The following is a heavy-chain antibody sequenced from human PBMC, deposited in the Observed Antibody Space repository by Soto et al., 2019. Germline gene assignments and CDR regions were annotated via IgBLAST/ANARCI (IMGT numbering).Heavy chain of an antibody. D-gene: IGHD7-27*01. J-gene: IGHJ4*02. Sequence: HPGGSLRLSCAASGFTFSSYGMHWVRQAPGKGLEWVAVISYDGSNKYYADSVKGRFTISRDNSKNTLYLQMNSLRAEDTAVYYCAKDHSRALNWGSGSFSVWGQGTLVTVSS. CDR1: GFTFSSYG. V-gene: IGHV3-30*18. CDR2: ISYDGSNK. CDR3: AKDHSRALNWGSGSFSV.